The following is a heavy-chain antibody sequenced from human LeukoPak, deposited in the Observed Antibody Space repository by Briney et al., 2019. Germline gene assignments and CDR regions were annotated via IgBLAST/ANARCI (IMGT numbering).Heavy chain of an antibody. Sequence: PGGSLRLPCAASGFTFSSYAMSWVRQAPGKGLEWVSAISGSGGSTYYADSVKGRFTISRDNSKNTLYLQMNSLRAEDTAVYYCAKTYYYDSSGYLGAAFDIWGQGTMVTVSS. CDR3: AKTYYYDSSGYLGAAFDI. J-gene: IGHJ3*02. CDR1: GFTFSSYA. D-gene: IGHD3-22*01. CDR2: ISGSGGST. V-gene: IGHV3-23*01.